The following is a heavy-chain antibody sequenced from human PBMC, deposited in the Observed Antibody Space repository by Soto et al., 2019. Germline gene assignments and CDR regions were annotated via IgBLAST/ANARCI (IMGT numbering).Heavy chain of an antibody. CDR1: GGSISSYY. CDR2: IYYSGST. D-gene: IGHD1-26*01. Sequence: SETLSLTCTVSGGSISSYYWSWIRQPPGKGLEWIGYIYYSGSTNYNPSLKSRVTISVDTSKNQFSLKLSSVTAADTAVYYCARGGWELLRLDYYYGMDVWGQGTTVTVSS. V-gene: IGHV4-59*01. CDR3: ARGGWELLRLDYYYGMDV. J-gene: IGHJ6*02.